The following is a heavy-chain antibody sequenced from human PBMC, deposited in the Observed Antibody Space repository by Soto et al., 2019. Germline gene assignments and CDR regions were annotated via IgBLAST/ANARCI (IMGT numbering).Heavy chain of an antibody. J-gene: IGHJ4*02. CDR1: GYTFANYD. D-gene: IGHD3-16*01. CDR2: MNPNTGNT. V-gene: IGHV1-8*01. Sequence: QVQLVLSGAEVEKPGASVKVSCKASGYTFANYDINWVRQATGQGLEWMGWMNPNTGNTCYAQKFPGRVTMTRNTSRTTAYMELTSLRSEDTAVYYCARALRQYGGEDYYFDSWGEGTLVIVSP. CDR3: ARALRQYGGEDYYFDS.